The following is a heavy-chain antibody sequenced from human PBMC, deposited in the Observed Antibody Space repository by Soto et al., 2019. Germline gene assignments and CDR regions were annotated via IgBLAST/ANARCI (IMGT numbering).Heavy chain of an antibody. J-gene: IGHJ4*02. D-gene: IGHD3-22*01. CDR3: ARAGQYYDSSGYAD. Sequence: QVKLVQSGTEVKKPGASMKVSCKASGYSFATSGISWVRQAPGQGLEWMGWISAYNANTKHEQKLHDRIIMTTDTSTSTAYLELRRLRSDETAVYYCARAGQYYDSSGYADWGQRTLVTVSS. V-gene: IGHV1-18*01. CDR2: ISAYNANT. CDR1: GYSFATSG.